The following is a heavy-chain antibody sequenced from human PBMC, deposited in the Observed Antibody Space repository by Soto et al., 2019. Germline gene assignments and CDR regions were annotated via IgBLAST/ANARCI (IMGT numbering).Heavy chain of an antibody. J-gene: IGHJ3*02. CDR1: GFTFSSYA. V-gene: IGHV3-23*01. D-gene: IGHD3-3*01. CDR3: AKDPRFLEWLSKGGAFDI. CDR2: ISGSGGST. Sequence: PGGSLRLSCAASGFTFSSYAMSWVRQAPGKGPEWVSAISGSGGSTYYADSVKGRFTISRDNSKNTLYLQMNSLRAEDTAVYYCAKDPRFLEWLSKGGAFDIWGQGTMVTVS.